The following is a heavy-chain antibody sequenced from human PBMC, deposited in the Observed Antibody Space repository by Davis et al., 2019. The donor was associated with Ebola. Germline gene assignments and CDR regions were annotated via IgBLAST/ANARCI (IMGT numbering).Heavy chain of an antibody. J-gene: IGHJ4*02. CDR3: TREGPDGGPDFHY. D-gene: IGHD2-15*01. CDR2: SRNKLDGYII. Sequence: GESLKISCVASGFTLSDYYINWVRQAPGKGLEWVGRSRNKLDGYIIEYAASVKGRFIISRDDSNDSLNLQMKSLEIEDTAVYYCTREGPDGGPDFHYWGQGTLVTVSS. V-gene: IGHV3-72*01. CDR1: GFTLSDYY.